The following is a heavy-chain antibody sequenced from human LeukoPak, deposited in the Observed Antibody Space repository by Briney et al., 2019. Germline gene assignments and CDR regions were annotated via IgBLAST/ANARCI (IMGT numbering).Heavy chain of an antibody. CDR1: GYTFTGYY. V-gene: IGHV1-2*02. CDR2: INPNSGGT. CDR3: ARDAAEYQLPTDY. Sequence: ASVKVSCKASGYTFTGYYMHWVRQAPGQGLEWMGWINPNSGGTNYAQKFQGRVTMTRDTSISTAYMELSRLRSDDTAVYYCARDAAEYQLPTDYWGQGTLVIVSS. J-gene: IGHJ4*02. D-gene: IGHD2-2*01.